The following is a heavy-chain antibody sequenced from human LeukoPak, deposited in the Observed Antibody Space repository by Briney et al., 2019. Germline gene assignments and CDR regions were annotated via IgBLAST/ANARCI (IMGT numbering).Heavy chain of an antibody. J-gene: IGHJ3*02. CDR2: IYTSGST. Sequence: PSETLSLTCTVSGGSISSYYWSWIRQPAGKGLEWIGRIYTSGSTNYNPSLKSRVTMSVDTSKNQFSLKLSSVTAADTAVYYCARPYSSGWYGFDAFDIWGQGTMVTVSS. CDR3: ARPYSSGWYGFDAFDI. D-gene: IGHD6-19*01. CDR1: GGSISSYY. V-gene: IGHV4-4*07.